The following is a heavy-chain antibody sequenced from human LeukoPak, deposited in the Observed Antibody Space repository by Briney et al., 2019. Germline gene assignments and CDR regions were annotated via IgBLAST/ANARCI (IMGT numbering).Heavy chain of an antibody. J-gene: IGHJ6*03. CDR1: VDSIRPYY. D-gene: IGHD2-2*01. Sequence: SEGLSVTRMGSVDSIRPYYWSWVRQPPAKGVEGMGYIYYTGSTEYSPSHESRVTISRDTSKYHLSLKLRSVTAADTGVYYCVRDNYATRSSYFYYMDVWGKGTTVSVSS. V-gene: IGHV4-59*01. CDR3: VRDNYATRSSYFYYMDV. CDR2: IYYTGST.